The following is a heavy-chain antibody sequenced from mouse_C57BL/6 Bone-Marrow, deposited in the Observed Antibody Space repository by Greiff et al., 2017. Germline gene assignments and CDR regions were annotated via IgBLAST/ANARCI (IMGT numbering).Heavy chain of an antibody. CDR1: GFSLTSYG. CDR3: ARKGWLLRENTMDY. V-gene: IGHV2-2*01. J-gene: IGHJ4*01. Sequence: QVQLKESGPGLVQPSQSLSITCTVSGFSLTSYGVHWVRQSPGKGLEWLGVIWSGGSTDYNASFISRLSISKDNSKSQVFFKMNSLQADDTAIYYCARKGWLLRENTMDYWGQGTSVTVSS. CDR2: IWSGGST. D-gene: IGHD2-3*01.